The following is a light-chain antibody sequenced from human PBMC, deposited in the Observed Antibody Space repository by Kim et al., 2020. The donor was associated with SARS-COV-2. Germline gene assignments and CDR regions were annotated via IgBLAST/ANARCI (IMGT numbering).Light chain of an antibody. CDR2: WAS. CDR3: QQHYSVPRT. V-gene: IGKV4-1*01. CDR1: QSVLNRSNNRDY. J-gene: IGKJ1*01. Sequence: DIVMTQSPDSLSVSLGETATINCKSSQSVLNRSNNRDYLVWYQQKPGQPPKLLICWASTRESGVPDRSSGSGSGTDFTLTITNLQAEDAAVYFCQQHYSVPRTFGQGTKVDIK.